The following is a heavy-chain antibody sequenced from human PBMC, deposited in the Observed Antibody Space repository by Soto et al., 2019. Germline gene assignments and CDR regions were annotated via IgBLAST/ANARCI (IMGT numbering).Heavy chain of an antibody. Sequence: EASVKVSCKASGYTFTSYYMHWVRQAPGQGLEWMGIINPSGGSTSYAQKFEGRVTMTRDTSTSTVYMELSSLRSEDTAVYYCARASTGVGATEWFDPWGQGTLVTVSS. CDR3: ARASTGVGATEWFDP. J-gene: IGHJ5*02. V-gene: IGHV1-46*01. D-gene: IGHD1-26*01. CDR1: GYTFTSYY. CDR2: INPSGGST.